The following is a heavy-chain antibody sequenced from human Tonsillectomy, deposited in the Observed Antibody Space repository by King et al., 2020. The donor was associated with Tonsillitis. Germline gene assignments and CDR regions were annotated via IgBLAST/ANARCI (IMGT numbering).Heavy chain of an antibody. J-gene: IGHJ4*02. D-gene: IGHD4-23*01. CDR3: ATGSTADYGGTYFDY. V-gene: IGHV3-53*01. CDR2: IYSGGST. CDR1: GFTVSSNY. Sequence: VQLVESGGGSIQPGGSLRLSCAASGFTVSSNYMSWVRQAPGKGLEWVSFIYSGGSTHYADCVKGRFTISRDNSKNTLYLQMNSLRAEDTAVYYCATGSTADYGGTYFDYWGQGTLVTVSS.